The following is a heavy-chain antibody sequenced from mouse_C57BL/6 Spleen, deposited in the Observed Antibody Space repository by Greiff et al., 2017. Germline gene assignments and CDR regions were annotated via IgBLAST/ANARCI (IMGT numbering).Heavy chain of an antibody. J-gene: IGHJ4*01. D-gene: IGHD1-1*01. Sequence: VQLQQSGAELVRPGASVKLSCTASGFNIKDDYMHWVKQRPEQGLEWIGWIDPENGDTEYASKFQGKATITADAASNTAYLQLSSLTSEDTAVYYCTTFTTVVATPGAMDDWGQGTSVSVSS. V-gene: IGHV14-4*01. CDR3: TTFTTVVATPGAMDD. CDR2: IDPENGDT. CDR1: GFNIKDDY.